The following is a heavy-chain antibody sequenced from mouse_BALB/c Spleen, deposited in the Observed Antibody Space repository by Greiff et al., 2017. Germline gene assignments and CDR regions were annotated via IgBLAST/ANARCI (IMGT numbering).Heavy chain of an antibody. CDR3: ARHEDYYGSSGSDY. J-gene: IGHJ2*01. V-gene: IGHV5-6*01. CDR2: ISSGGSYT. CDR1: GFTFSSYG. Sequence: EVKVVESGGDLVKPGGSLKLSCAASGFTFSSYGMSWVRQTPDKRLEWVATISSGGSYTYYPDSVKGRFTISRDNAKNTLYLQMSSLKSEDTAMYYCARHEDYYGSSGSDYWGQGTTLTVSS. D-gene: IGHD1-1*01.